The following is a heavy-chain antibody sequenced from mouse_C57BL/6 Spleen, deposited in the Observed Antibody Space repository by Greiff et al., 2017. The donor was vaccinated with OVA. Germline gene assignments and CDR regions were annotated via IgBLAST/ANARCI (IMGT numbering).Heavy chain of an antibody. CDR3: TEITTVVAGFDD. CDR1: GFTFSDAW. D-gene: IGHD1-1*01. CDR2: IRNKANNHAT. V-gene: IGHV6-6*01. Sequence: EVKVEESGGGLVQPGGSMKLSCAASGFTFSDAWMDWVRQSPEKGLEWVAEIRNKANNHATYYAESGKGRFTISIDYSKSSVYLQMNSLRAEDTGIYYCTEITTVVAGFDDWGQGTTLTVSS. J-gene: IGHJ2*01.